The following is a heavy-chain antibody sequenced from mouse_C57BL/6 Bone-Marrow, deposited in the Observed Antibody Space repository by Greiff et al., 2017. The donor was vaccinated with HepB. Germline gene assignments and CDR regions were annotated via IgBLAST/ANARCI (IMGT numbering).Heavy chain of an antibody. Sequence: QVQLQQSGPGLVQPSQSLSITCTVSGFSLTSYGVHWVRQSPGKGLEWLGVIWRGGSTDYNAAFMSRLSITKDNYKCKVSFKMNSLQADDAAIYYCANSYGGVLAYWGQGTLVTVSA. D-gene: IGHD1-1*01. CDR2: IWRGGST. V-gene: IGHV2-5*01. CDR1: GFSLTSYG. J-gene: IGHJ3*01. CDR3: ANSYGGVLAY.